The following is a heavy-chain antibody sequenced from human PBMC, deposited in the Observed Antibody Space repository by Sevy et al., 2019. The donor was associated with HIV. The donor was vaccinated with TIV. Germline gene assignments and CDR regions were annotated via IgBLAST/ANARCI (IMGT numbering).Heavy chain of an antibody. CDR1: GFTFSTYA. Sequence: GGSLRLSCAASGFTFSTYAMSWVRQVPGKGLEWVGRIKSKTDGGTTDYAAPVKGRFTISRDDSKTTLYLQMNNLKTEDTAVYYCTTDGLFAPWGQGTLVTVSS. CDR2: IKSKTDGGTT. V-gene: IGHV3-15*01. J-gene: IGHJ5*02. CDR3: TTDGLFAP.